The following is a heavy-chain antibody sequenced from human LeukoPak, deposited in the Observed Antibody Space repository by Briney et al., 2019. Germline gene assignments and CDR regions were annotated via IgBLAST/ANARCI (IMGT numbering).Heavy chain of an antibody. J-gene: IGHJ4*02. V-gene: IGHV1-46*01. CDR3: ARAGQQQLVGHY. CDR1: GYTFSSYY. CDR2: INPSGGST. D-gene: IGHD6-13*01. Sequence: GASVQVSCKASGYTFSSYYMHWVRQAPGQGLGWMGMINPSGGSTTYAQKFQGRVTMTRDTSTSTVYMELSSLRSEDTAVYYCARAGQQQLVGHYWGQGTLVTVSS.